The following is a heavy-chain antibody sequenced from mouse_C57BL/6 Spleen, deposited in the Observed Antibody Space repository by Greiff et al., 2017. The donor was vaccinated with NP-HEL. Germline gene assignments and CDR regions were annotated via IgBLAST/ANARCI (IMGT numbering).Heavy chain of an antibody. Sequence: VQLKQSGAELVRPGASVKLSCTASGFNIKDDYMHWVKQRPEQGLEWIGWIDPENGDTEYASKFQGKATIPADTSSNTAYLQLSSLTSEDTAVYYCTTLYGYDGGFDYWGQGTTLTVSS. V-gene: IGHV14-4*01. CDR1: GFNIKDDY. CDR2: IDPENGDT. CDR3: TTLYGYDGGFDY. J-gene: IGHJ2*01. D-gene: IGHD2-2*01.